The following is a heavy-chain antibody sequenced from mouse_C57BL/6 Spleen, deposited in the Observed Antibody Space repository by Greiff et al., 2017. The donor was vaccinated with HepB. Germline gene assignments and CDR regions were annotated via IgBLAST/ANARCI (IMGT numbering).Heavy chain of an antibody. D-gene: IGHD1-1*01. CDR3: ARPKYYGSSPYWYFDV. CDR2: ISSGGSYT. CDR1: GFTFSSYG. Sequence: EVQRVESGGDLVKPGGSLKLSCAASGFTFSSYGMSWVRQTPDKRLEWVATISSGGSYTYYPDSVKGRFTISRDNAKNTLYLQMSSLKSEDTAMYYGARPKYYGSSPYWYFDVWGTGTTVTVSS. V-gene: IGHV5-6*01. J-gene: IGHJ1*03.